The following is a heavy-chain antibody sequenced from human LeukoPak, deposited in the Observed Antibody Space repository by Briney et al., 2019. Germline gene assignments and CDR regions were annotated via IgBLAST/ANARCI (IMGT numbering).Heavy chain of an antibody. CDR1: GGSISRSGYS. CDR2: IYYSGST. D-gene: IGHD6-13*01. J-gene: IGHJ4*02. V-gene: IGHV4-39*07. Sequence: PSETLSLTCAVSGGSISRSGYSWSWIRQPPGKGLEWIGSIYYSGSTYYNPSLKSRVTISVDTSKNQFSLKLSSVTAADTAVYYCARVGLGSSSWPTPFDYWGQGTLVTVSS. CDR3: ARVGLGSSSWPTPFDY.